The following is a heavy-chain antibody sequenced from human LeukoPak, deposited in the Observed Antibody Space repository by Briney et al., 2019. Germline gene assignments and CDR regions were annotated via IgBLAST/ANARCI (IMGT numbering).Heavy chain of an antibody. Sequence: GGSLRLSCAASGFTFSSYWMSWVRQAPGKGREWVANIKPTGSEKYYVDSVKGRFTMSRDNAKTSLYLQMNSLRVEDTAVYYCARGGYSRGYFDYWGQGTLVTVSS. V-gene: IGHV3-7*01. D-gene: IGHD5-18*01. CDR1: GFTFSSYW. CDR2: IKPTGSEK. J-gene: IGHJ4*02. CDR3: ARGGYSRGYFDY.